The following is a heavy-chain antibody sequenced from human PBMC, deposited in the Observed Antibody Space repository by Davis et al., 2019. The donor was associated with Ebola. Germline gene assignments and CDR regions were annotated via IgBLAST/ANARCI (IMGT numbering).Heavy chain of an antibody. CDR3: ARAPNYDVLTGTSSYYFDY. J-gene: IGHJ4*02. CDR2: ISGFNTNT. V-gene: IGHV1-18*04. Sequence: ASAKVSCKSSGYTFTSYGLVWVRQAPGLGLEWMGWISGFNTNTNFAQKFQGRVTVSKDTSMNTAYMDLRSLTSDDTAIYYCARAPNYDVLTGTSSYYFDYWGQGTLVTVSS. CDR1: GYTFTSYG. D-gene: IGHD3-9*01.